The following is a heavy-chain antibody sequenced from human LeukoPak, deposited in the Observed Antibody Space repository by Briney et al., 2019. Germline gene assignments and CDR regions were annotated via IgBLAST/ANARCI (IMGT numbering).Heavy chain of an antibody. J-gene: IGHJ4*02. Sequence: GGSLRLSCAASGFTFSSYSMNWVRQAPGKGLEWVSSISSSSSYIYYADSVKGRFTISRDNAKNSLYLQMNSLRAEDTAVYYCARRVIVGATTFFDCWGQGTLVTVSS. CDR3: ARRVIVGATTFFDC. CDR1: GFTFSSYS. V-gene: IGHV3-21*01. D-gene: IGHD1-26*01. CDR2: ISSSSSYI.